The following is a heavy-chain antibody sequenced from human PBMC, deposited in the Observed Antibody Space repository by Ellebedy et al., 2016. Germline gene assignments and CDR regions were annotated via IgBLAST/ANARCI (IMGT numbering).Heavy chain of an antibody. J-gene: IGHJ5*02. Sequence: GGSLRLSCKGSGNSFTSYWIGWVRQMPGKGLEWMGIIYPGDSDTRYSPSFQGQVTISADKSISTAYLQWSSLKASDTAMYYCARRGDSSGYYSMTWGQGTLVTVSS. CDR2: IYPGDSDT. D-gene: IGHD3-22*01. CDR3: ARRGDSSGYYSMT. CDR1: GNSFTSYW. V-gene: IGHV5-51*01.